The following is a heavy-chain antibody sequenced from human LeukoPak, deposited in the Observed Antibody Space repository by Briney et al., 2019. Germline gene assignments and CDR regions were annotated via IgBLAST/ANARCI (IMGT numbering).Heavy chain of an antibody. Sequence: NPGGSLRLSCAASGFTFSDYYMSWIRQAPGEGLEWVSYISSSGSTIYYADSVKGRFTISRDNAKNSLYLQMNSLRAEDTAVYYCARQGYYDSTDAFDIWGQGTMATVSS. D-gene: IGHD3-22*01. CDR1: GFTFSDYY. J-gene: IGHJ3*02. CDR2: ISSSGSTI. CDR3: ARQGYYDSTDAFDI. V-gene: IGHV3-11*04.